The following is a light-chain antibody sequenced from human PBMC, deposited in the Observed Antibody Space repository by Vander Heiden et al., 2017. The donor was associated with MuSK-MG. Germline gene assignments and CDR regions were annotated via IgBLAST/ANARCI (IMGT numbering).Light chain of an antibody. CDR3: HQDGSSPRT. CDR1: QSVSSSY. V-gene: IGKV3-20*01. J-gene: IGKJ1*01. Sequence: VLTQSPGTLSLSPGERATLSCRASQSVSSSYFAWYQQKPGQAPRLVIYGGSSRAAGIPDRFSGSGSGTDFTLTISGLEPEDFAVYYCHQDGSSPRTFGQGTKVEIK. CDR2: GGS.